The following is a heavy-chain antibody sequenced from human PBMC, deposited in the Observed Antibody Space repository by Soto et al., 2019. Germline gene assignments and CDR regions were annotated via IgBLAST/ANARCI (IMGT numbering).Heavy chain of an antibody. CDR2: ISAYNGNA. J-gene: IGHJ6*02. V-gene: IGHV1-18*01. CDR3: ARWGITIFGVVISHYYGMDV. CDR1: GYTFTSYG. Sequence: ASVKVSCKASGYTFTSYGISWVRQAPGQGLEWMGWISAYNGNANYAQKLQGRVTMTTDTSTSTVYMELRSLRSDDTAVYYCARWGITIFGVVISHYYGMDVWGQGTTVTVSS. D-gene: IGHD3-3*01.